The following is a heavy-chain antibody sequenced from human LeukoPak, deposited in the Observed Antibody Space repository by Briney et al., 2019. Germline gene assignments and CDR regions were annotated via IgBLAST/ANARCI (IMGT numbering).Heavy chain of an antibody. J-gene: IGHJ5*02. D-gene: IGHD6-6*01. CDR3: ARKYSSSSYNWFDP. CDR1: GGSFSGYY. CDR2: VNHSGST. V-gene: IGHV4-34*01. Sequence: SETLSLTCAVYGGSFSGYYWSWIRQPPGKGLEWIGEVNHSGSTNYNPSLKSRVTISVDTSKNQFSLKLSSVTAADTAVYYCARKYSSSSYNWFDPWGQGTLVTVSS.